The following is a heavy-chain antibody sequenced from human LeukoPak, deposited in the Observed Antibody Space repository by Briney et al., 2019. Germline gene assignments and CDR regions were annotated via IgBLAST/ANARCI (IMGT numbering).Heavy chain of an antibody. CDR1: GGSFSSGSYY. D-gene: IGHD4-17*01. V-gene: IGHV4-61*01. Sequence: SATLSLPCTVSGGSFSSGSYYWSWIRQPPGQGLEWIGHIYYSGSTNYNPSLKSRVTISVDTSKNQFSLKLSSVTAADTAVYYCARDYGDYGYYYYSMDVWGKGTTVTVSS. J-gene: IGHJ6*04. CDR3: ARDYGDYGYYYYSMDV. CDR2: IYYSGST.